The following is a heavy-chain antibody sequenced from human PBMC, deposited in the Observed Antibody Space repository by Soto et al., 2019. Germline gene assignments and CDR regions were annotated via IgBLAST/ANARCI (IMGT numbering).Heavy chain of an antibody. V-gene: IGHV3-33*01. CDR2: IWYDGIDK. Sequence: ESGGGVVQPGRSLRLSCAASGFTFSTYGMHWVRQAPGKGLEWVAAIWYDGIDKYYAASVKGRFTISRDNSMNTVYLQMSSLRADDTAVYYCARAAVTDYQYHGMDVWGQGTTVTVSS. CDR1: GFTFSTYG. J-gene: IGHJ6*02. CDR3: ARAAVTDYQYHGMDV. D-gene: IGHD4-17*01.